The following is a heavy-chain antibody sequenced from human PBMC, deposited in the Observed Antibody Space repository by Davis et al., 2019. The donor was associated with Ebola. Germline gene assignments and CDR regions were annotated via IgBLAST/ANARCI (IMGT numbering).Heavy chain of an antibody. D-gene: IGHD6-19*01. CDR3: ARAPTLGSGWPFFWY. V-gene: IGHV4-34*01. CDR2: INHSGST. CDR1: GGSFSGYY. J-gene: IGHJ4*02. Sequence: PSETLSLTCAVYGGSFSGYYWSWIRQPPGKGLEWIGEINHSGSTNYNPSLKSRVTISVDTSKNQFSLKLSSVTAADTAVYYCARAPTLGSGWPFFWYWGQGTLVTVSS.